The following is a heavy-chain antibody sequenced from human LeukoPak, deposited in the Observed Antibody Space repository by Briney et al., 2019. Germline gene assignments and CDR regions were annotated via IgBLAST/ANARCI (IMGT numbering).Heavy chain of an antibody. CDR2: ISAYNGNT. D-gene: IGHD4-17*01. V-gene: IGHV1-18*01. CDR3: ARTGSLTTVTTTLDWFDP. J-gene: IGHJ5*02. CDR1: GYTFTSYG. Sequence: ASVKVSCKASGYTFTSYGISWVRQAPGQGLEWMGWISAYNGNTNYAQKLQGRVTMTTDTFTSTAYMELRSLRSDDTAVYYCARTGSLTTVTTTLDWFDPWGQGTLVTVSS.